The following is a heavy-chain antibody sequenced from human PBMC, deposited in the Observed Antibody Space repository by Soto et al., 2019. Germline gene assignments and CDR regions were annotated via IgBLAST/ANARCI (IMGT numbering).Heavy chain of an antibody. CDR1: GGSISNADYS. J-gene: IGHJ6*02. D-gene: IGHD5-12*01. Sequence: QVQLQESGPGLVKPSQTLSLTCTVSGGSISNADYSGSGVAQPPGRGLEWIGYIYYSGSSFFNPSLKSRVTMSKDTSKNQFSLRLTSVTAADTAVYYCARAIVVTVGGMDVWGRGTTVTVSS. CDR2: IYYSGSS. CDR3: ARAIVVTVGGMDV. V-gene: IGHV4-30-4*01.